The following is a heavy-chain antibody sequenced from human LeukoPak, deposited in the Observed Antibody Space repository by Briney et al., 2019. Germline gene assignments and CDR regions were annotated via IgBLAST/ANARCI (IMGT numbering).Heavy chain of an antibody. D-gene: IGHD2-21*01. CDR3: ARAQDQGGDLSDY. CDR1: GESFSIYY. J-gene: IGHJ4*02. Sequence: SETLSLTCEVYGESFSIYYWRWIRQSPGKGLEWIAEINYSGTTNYNPSLKSRVTVSVDTSKNQFSLDLNSVTAADTAVYYCARAQDQGGDLSDYWGQGTLVTVSS. V-gene: IGHV4-34*01. CDR2: INYSGTT.